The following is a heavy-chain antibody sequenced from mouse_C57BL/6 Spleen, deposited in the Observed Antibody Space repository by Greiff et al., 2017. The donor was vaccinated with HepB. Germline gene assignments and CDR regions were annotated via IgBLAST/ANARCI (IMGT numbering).Heavy chain of an antibody. D-gene: IGHD2-4*01. Sequence: VQLQQSGAELARPGASVKLSCKASGYTFTSYGISWVKQRTGQGLEWIGEIYPRSGNTYYNEKFKGKATLTADKSSSTAYMELRSLTSEDSAVYFCARRGMYDYDDAMDYWGQGTSVTVSS. CDR1: GYTFTSYG. V-gene: IGHV1-81*01. J-gene: IGHJ4*01. CDR3: ARRGMYDYDDAMDY. CDR2: IYPRSGNT.